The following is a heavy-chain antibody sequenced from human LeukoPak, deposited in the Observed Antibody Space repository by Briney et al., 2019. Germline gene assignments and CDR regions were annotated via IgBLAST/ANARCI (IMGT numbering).Heavy chain of an antibody. Sequence: GESLKISCKGSGYRFTSYWIGWVRQMPGKGLEWVGIIYPGDSNPRYSLSFQGQVTISADKSISTAYLQWSSLKASDTAMYYCATIPTGTDNWFDPWGQGTLVTVSS. CDR1: GYRFTSYW. CDR2: IYPGDSNP. D-gene: IGHD1-1*01. CDR3: ATIPTGTDNWFDP. V-gene: IGHV5-51*01. J-gene: IGHJ5*02.